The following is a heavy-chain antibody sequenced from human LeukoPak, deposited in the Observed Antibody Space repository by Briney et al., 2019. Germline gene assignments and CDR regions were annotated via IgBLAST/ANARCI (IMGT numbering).Heavy chain of an antibody. Sequence: SDTLSLTCAVYGWSFDDHYWNWIRQPPGKGLEWIGEINARGDTNFSPSLKSRVTISVDTSKNQFSLTLRSMIAADTAVYYCARGQVPAARGYNWFDPWGQGTLVTVSS. CDR2: INARGDT. CDR3: ARGQVPAARGYNWFDP. V-gene: IGHV4-34*01. J-gene: IGHJ5*02. CDR1: GWSFDDHY. D-gene: IGHD2-2*01.